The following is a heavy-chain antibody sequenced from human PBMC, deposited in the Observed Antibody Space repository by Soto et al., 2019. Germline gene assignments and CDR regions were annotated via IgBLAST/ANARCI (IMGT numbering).Heavy chain of an antibody. J-gene: IGHJ5*02. CDR3: ARPIAAAEPLHWFDP. Sequence: KPSETLSLTCTVSGGSIISNSYYWVGIRQPPGKGLEWSGSIYYSGSTYYNPSLKSRVTISVDMSKNQFSLKLSSVTAADTAVYYCARPIAAAEPLHWFDPWGQGTLVTVSS. CDR2: IYYSGST. D-gene: IGHD6-13*01. CDR1: GGSIISNSYY. V-gene: IGHV4-39*01.